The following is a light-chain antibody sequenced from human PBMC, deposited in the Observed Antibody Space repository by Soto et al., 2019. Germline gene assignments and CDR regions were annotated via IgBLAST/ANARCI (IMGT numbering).Light chain of an antibody. V-gene: IGKV3-20*01. CDR3: QLYGSSPLFT. Sequence: EVILTQSPGTLSLSPGDRATLSCRASQSVSSYLAWYQQKPGQAPRLLISGASSRATGIPERFSGSGSGTDFTLTISRLEPEDFAVYWCQLYGSSPLFTFGPGTKVDIK. CDR2: GAS. J-gene: IGKJ3*01. CDR1: QSVSSY.